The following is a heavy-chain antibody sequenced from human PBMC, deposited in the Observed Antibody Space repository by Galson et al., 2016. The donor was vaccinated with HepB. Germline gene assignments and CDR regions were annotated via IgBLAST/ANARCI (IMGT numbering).Heavy chain of an antibody. V-gene: IGHV1-8*01. CDR3: VRSIRTGHLDY. CDR2: MNPNNGDT. Sequence: SCKASGYTFSNFDVNWVRQAPGQGLEWMGWMNPNNGDTGYGQEFQGRLSLTRDRSKTTAYMEPSSLQFEDTAVYYCVRSIRTGHLDYWAQGTLITVAS. D-gene: IGHD1-1*01. CDR1: GYTFSNFD. J-gene: IGHJ4*02.